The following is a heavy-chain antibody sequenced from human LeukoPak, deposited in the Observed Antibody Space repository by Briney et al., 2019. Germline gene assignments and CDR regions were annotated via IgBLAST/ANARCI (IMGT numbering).Heavy chain of an antibody. CDR3: ARDNIHDFGYYGMDV. CDR1: GASISSGGYY. CDR2: IYSSGST. Sequence: SQTLSLTCTVSGASISSGGYYWRWIRQHPGKGLEWIGYIYSSGSTYYNPSLKSRVTISVDTSKNQFSLKLSSATAADTAVYYCARDNIHDFGYYGMDVWGQGTTVTVSS. V-gene: IGHV4-31*03. J-gene: IGHJ6*02. D-gene: IGHD4-17*01.